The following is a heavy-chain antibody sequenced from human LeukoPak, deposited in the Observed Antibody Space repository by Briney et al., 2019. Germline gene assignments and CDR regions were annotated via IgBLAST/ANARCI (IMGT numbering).Heavy chain of an antibody. J-gene: IGHJ3*02. D-gene: IGHD2-2*01. V-gene: IGHV3-30*18. CDR3: AKEGSKGYCSSTSCPHDAFDI. CDR1: GCTFSSYG. Sequence: GGSLRLSFAASGCTFSSYGMHWVRQAPGKGLEWVAVISYDGSNKYYADSVEGRFTISRDNSKNTLYLQMNSLRAEDTAVYYCAKEGSKGYCSSTSCPHDAFDIWGQGTMVTVSS. CDR2: ISYDGSNK.